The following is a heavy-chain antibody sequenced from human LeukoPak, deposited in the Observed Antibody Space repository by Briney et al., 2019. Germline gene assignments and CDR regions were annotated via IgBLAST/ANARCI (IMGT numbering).Heavy chain of an antibody. CDR3: ARDRPVALPLPYDP. J-gene: IGHJ5*02. Sequence: GGSLRLSCAASGFTFSSFAFHWVRQAPGKGLEWVALISYDGSNKYYADSVKGRFTISRDNSKNTLYLQMNSLRAEDAAVYYCARDRPVALPLPYDPWRQGTLVPVSS. CDR1: GFTFSSFA. D-gene: IGHD6-19*01. CDR2: ISYDGSNK. V-gene: IGHV3-30-3*01.